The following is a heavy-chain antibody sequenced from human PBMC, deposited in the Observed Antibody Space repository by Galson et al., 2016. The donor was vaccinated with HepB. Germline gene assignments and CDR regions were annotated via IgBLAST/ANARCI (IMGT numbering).Heavy chain of an antibody. Sequence: SLRLSCAASGFTFSDYYMSWIRQAAGKGLEWVSYISPSDSTIHYADSVKGRFTVSRDNAKNSLYLQMNSLRAEDTAVYYCARDRRGSYWDTADYWGQGTLVTVSS. CDR3: ARDRRGSYWDTADY. CDR2: ISPSDSTI. J-gene: IGHJ4*02. D-gene: IGHD3-16*01. CDR1: GFTFSDYY. V-gene: IGHV3-11*01.